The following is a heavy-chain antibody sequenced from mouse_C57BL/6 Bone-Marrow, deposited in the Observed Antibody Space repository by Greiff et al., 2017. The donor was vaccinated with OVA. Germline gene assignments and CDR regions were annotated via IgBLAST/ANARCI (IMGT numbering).Heavy chain of an antibody. CDR2: IDPANGNT. CDR3: ARGGTVVAGGYFDY. D-gene: IGHD1-1*01. J-gene: IGHJ2*01. V-gene: IGHV14-3*01. Sequence: EVQRVESVAELVRPGASVKLSCTASGFNIKNTYMHWVKQRPEQGLEWIGRIDPANGNTKYAPKFQGKATITADTSSNTAYLQLSSLTSEDTAIYYCARGGTVVAGGYFDYWGQGTTLTVSS. CDR1: GFNIKNTY.